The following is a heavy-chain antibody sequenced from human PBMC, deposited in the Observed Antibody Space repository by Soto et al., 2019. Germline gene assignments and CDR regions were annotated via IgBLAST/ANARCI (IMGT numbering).Heavy chain of an antibody. J-gene: IGHJ4*02. CDR2: ITSDGSGT. Sequence: PGGSLRLSCAASGFTFSDAWMSWVRQAPGKGLVWVARITSDGSGTTYADSVKGRFTISRDNAKNTLYLQMNSLRADDTAVYYCVRHFDKWGQGTLVTVSS. CDR3: VRHFDK. V-gene: IGHV3-74*01. CDR1: GFTFSDAW.